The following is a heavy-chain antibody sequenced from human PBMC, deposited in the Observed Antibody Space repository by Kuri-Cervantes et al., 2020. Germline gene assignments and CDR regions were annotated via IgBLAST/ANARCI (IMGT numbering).Heavy chain of an antibody. D-gene: IGHD1-26*01. Sequence: ETLSLTCAASGFTFSSYSMNWVRQAPGKGLEWVSSISSSSSYIYYADSVKGRFTISRDNAKNSLYLQMSSLRAEDTAIYYCARDGKHTNSFDVWGQGTMVTVSS. J-gene: IGHJ3*01. V-gene: IGHV3-21*01. CDR3: ARDGKHTNSFDV. CDR1: GFTFSSYS. CDR2: ISSSSSYI.